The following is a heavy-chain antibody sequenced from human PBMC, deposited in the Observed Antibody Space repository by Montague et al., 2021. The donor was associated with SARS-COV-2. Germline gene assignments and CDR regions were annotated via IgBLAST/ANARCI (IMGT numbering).Heavy chain of an antibody. D-gene: IGHD3-10*01. V-gene: IGHV4-39*01. CDR2: IYYSGSN. J-gene: IGHJ4*02. Sequence: SETLSLTCTVSSGSISSSNYYWGWIRQPQGKGLEWSGSIYYSGSNYYNPSLKSRVTISVDTTKNQLSLKLSSVTAADTAVYYCWRHYYGSGSYYLGEFDYWGQGTLVTVSS. CDR3: WRHYYGSGSYYLGEFDY. CDR1: SGSISSSNYY.